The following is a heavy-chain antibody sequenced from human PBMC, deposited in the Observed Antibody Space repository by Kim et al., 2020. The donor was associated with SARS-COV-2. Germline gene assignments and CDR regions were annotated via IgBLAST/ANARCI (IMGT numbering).Heavy chain of an antibody. CDR2: T. CDR3: ARGALPGGMDV. D-gene: IGHD7-27*01. Sequence: TRYADSVKGRVTIPRANAKNTLYLQMNSLRAEDTAVYYCARGALPGGMDVWGQGTTVTVSS. V-gene: IGHV3-74*01. J-gene: IGHJ6*02.